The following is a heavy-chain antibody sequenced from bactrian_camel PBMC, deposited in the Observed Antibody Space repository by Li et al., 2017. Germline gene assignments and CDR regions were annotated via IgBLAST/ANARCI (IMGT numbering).Heavy chain of an antibody. CDR3: AAKGNGYTSCSDIYRLVASDFGY. CDR1: GDTIGRYR. Sequence: HVQLVESGGGSVQVGGSLRLSCVASGDTIGRYRMGWFRQIPDKEREGVAGIESDGSTSYADSVKGRFTISQDSAKNILYLQMNSLKPEDTAMHYCAAKGNGYTSCSDIYRLVASDFGYWGQGTQVTVS. V-gene: IGHV3S55*01. J-gene: IGHJ6*01. CDR2: IESDGST. D-gene: IGHD5*01.